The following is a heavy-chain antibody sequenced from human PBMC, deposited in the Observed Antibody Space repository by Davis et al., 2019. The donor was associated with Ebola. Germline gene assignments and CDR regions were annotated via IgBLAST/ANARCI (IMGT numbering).Heavy chain of an antibody. CDR2: IYPGDSDT. Sequence: PGGSLRLSCKGSGYSFTSYWIGWVRQMPGKGLEWMGIIYPGDSDTRYSPSFQGQVTISADKSISTAYLQWSSLKASDTAMYYCARNPPHDSSGYPDYWGQGTLVTVSS. D-gene: IGHD3-22*01. CDR1: GYSFTSYW. J-gene: IGHJ4*02. CDR3: ARNPPHDSSGYPDY. V-gene: IGHV5-51*01.